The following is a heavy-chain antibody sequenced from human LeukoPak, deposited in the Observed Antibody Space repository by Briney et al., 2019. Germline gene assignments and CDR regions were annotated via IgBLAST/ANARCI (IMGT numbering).Heavy chain of an antibody. Sequence: GESLTISCKGSGYSFTTDYIGWVRQMPGKGLEWMGIIYPDDSDTTYSPSFQGQVTISVDKSITTAFLQWSSLKASDTAMYYCARRESPYYDFWSGYWAPDNDAFDIWGQGTMVTVSS. J-gene: IGHJ3*02. V-gene: IGHV5-51*01. D-gene: IGHD3-3*01. CDR1: GYSFTTDY. CDR2: IYPDDSDT. CDR3: ARRESPYYDFWSGYWAPDNDAFDI.